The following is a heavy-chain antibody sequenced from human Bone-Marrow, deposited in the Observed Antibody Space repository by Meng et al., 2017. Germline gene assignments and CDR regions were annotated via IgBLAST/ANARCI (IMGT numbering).Heavy chain of an antibody. J-gene: IGHJ5*02. CDR1: GGSISSSSYY. V-gene: IGHV4-39*07. CDR2: IYYSGST. CDR3: ARDCPSPFRWFDP. Sequence: QLQLQESGPGLVKPSETLSLTCTVSGGSISSSSYYWGWIRHPPGKGLEWIGSIYYSGSTYYNPSLKSRVTISVDTSKNQFSLKLSSVTAADTAVYYCARDCPSPFRWFDPWGQGTLVTVSS.